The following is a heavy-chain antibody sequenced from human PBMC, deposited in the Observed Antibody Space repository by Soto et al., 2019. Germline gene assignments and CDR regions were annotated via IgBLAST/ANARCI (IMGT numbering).Heavy chain of an antibody. Sequence: AGSLRLSCAASGFTVSSNYMSWVRQAQGKGLEWVSVIYSGGSTYYADSVKGRFTISRDNSKNTLYLQMTSLRADDTAVYYCARERYTVTTDYWGQGT. CDR1: GFTVSSNY. CDR3: ARERYTVTTDY. CDR2: IYSGGST. V-gene: IGHV3-66*01. J-gene: IGHJ4*02. D-gene: IGHD4-17*01.